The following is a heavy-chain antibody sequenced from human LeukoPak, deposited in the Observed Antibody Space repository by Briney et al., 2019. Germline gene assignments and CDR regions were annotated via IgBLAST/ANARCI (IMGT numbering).Heavy chain of an antibody. D-gene: IGHD3-3*01. CDR1: GGSISSYY. Sequence: SETLSLTCTVSGGSISSYYWSWIRQPPGKGLEWIGYIYYSGSTNYNPSLKSRVTISVDTSKNQFSLKLSSVTAADTAVYYCARVRYSTTNERYYDFWSGYPDYWGQGTLVTVSS. V-gene: IGHV4-59*08. J-gene: IGHJ4*02. CDR3: ARVRYSTTNERYYDFWSGYPDY. CDR2: IYYSGST.